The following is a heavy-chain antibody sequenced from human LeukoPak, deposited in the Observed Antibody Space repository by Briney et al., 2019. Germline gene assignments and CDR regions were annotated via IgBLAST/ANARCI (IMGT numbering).Heavy chain of an antibody. CDR1: GYTFTRYY. V-gene: IGHV1-2*02. CDR3: ARTNWVSAAGDY. J-gene: IGHJ4*02. D-gene: IGHD7-27*01. Sequence: ASVTVSCKASGYTFTRYYMHWVRQAPGQGLEWVGWINPNSGVTNYAQKFQGRVTMTRDTSISTAYMEVSTLRSDDTAVYYCARTNWVSAAGDYWGQGTLVTVSS. CDR2: INPNSGVT.